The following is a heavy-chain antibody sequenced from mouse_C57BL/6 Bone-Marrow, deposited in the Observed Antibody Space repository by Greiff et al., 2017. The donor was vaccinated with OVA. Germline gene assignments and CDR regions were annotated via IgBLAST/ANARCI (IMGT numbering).Heavy chain of an antibody. CDR3: ARNYYGVAPGFFDY. J-gene: IGHJ2*01. D-gene: IGHD1-1*01. CDR2: ISSGSSTI. CDR1: GFTFSDYG. V-gene: IGHV5-17*01. Sequence: DVKLVESGGGLVKPGGSLKLSCAASGFTFSDYGMHWVRQAPEKGLEWVAYISSGSSTIYYADTVKGRFTISRDNAKNTLFLQMTSLRSEDTAMYYCARNYYGVAPGFFDYWGQGTTLTVSS.